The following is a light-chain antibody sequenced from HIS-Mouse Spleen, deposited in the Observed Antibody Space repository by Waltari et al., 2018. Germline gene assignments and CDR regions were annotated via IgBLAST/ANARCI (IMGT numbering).Light chain of an antibody. Sequence: QSALTQSAVSPGPPGRSSTISFSGTSRDVGGDNLASGYQQHPSKAPKLMIYEGSKRPSGVSNRFSCSKSGNTASLTISGLQAEDEADYYCCSYAGSSTWVFGGGTKLTVL. CDR1: SRDVGGDNL. V-gene: IGLV2-23*01. J-gene: IGLJ3*02. CDR3: CSYAGSSTWV. CDR2: EGS.